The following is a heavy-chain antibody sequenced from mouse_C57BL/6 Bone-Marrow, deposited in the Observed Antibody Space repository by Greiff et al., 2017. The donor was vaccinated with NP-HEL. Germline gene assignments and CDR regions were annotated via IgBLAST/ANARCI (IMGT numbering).Heavy chain of an antibody. CDR2: IYPRSGNT. V-gene: IGHV1-81*01. Sequence: VQLQQSGAELARPGASVKLSCKASGYTFTSYGISWVKQRTGQGLEWIGEIYPRSGNTYYNEKFKGKATLTADKSSSTAYMELRSLTSEDSAVYFCASYSNYERFAYWGQGTLVTVSA. J-gene: IGHJ3*01. D-gene: IGHD2-5*01. CDR1: GYTFTSYG. CDR3: ASYSNYERFAY.